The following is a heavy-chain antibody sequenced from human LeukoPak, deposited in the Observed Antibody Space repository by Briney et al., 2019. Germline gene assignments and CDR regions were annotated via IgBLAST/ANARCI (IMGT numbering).Heavy chain of an antibody. Sequence: PGGSLRLPCAAHRFTVSSDARTRVRQAPGKGLEGGSAISGSGGSTYCADSVKGRLTISRDNCKNTLYMQMISLRAEDTAVYYCAKDSPAKYYYDGSGSDYWGQGTLVTVSS. J-gene: IGHJ4*02. D-gene: IGHD3-22*01. CDR2: ISGSGGST. V-gene: IGHV3-23*01. CDR3: AKDSPAKYYYDGSGSDY. CDR1: RFTVSSDA.